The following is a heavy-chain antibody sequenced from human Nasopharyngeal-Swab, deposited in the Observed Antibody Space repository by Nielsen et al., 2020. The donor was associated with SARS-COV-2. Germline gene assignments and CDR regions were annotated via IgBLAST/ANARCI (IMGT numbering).Heavy chain of an antibody. J-gene: IGHJ5*02. CDR2: MYYSGST. Sequence: SGTLSLTCTVSGGSVSSGGYYWGWIGQPPGKGLEWIGYMYYSGSTNYNPSLKSRVTISVDTSKNQFSLKLSSVTAADTAVYYCAREPSMVRGPFDPWGQGTMVTVSS. D-gene: IGHD3-10*01. CDR1: GGSVSSGGYY. CDR3: AREPSMVRGPFDP. V-gene: IGHV4-61*08.